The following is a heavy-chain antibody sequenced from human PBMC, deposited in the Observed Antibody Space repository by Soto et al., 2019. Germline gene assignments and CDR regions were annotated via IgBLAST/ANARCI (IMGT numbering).Heavy chain of an antibody. V-gene: IGHV3-7*01. CDR2: IKQDGSEK. CDR3: ARSCGGDCYWFYYYYYMDV. Sequence: EVQLVESGGGLVQPGGSLRLSCAASGFTFSSYWMSWVRQAPGKGLEWVANIKQDGSEKYYVDSVKGRFTISRDNAKNSRYLQMNSLRAEDTAVYYCARSCGGDCYWFYYYYYMDVWGKGTTVTVSS. J-gene: IGHJ6*03. CDR1: GFTFSSYW. D-gene: IGHD2-21*01.